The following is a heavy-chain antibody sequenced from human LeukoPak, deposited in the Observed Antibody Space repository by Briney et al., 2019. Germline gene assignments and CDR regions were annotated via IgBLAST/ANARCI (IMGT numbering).Heavy chain of an antibody. J-gene: IGHJ4*02. CDR3: SRGPQDCPEQFDY. Sequence: SETLSLTCTVSGGSINNYQWSWIRQPAGKGLAWIGRIYNTGSTNYNPSLKSRVTMSMDTSKNQFSLKLRSVTAADSAVYYCSRGPQDCPEQFDYWGQGNLVTVSS. CDR2: IYNTGST. V-gene: IGHV4-4*07. D-gene: IGHD1/OR15-1a*01. CDR1: GGSINNYQ.